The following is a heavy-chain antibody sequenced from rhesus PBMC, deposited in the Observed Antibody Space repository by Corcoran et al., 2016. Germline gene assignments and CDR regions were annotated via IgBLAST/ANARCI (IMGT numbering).Heavy chain of an antibody. V-gene: IGHV4-65*01. CDR1: GGSISSSNW. Sequence: QVQLQESGPGPVKPSETLSLTCAVSGGSISSSNWWSWIRQPPGKGLEWIGYISGSSGSTYYNPSLKSRVTISTDTSKNQFSLKLSSVTAADTAVYYCARGWLELDYWGQGVLVTVSS. D-gene: IGHD1-1*01. CDR2: ISGSSGST. J-gene: IGHJ4*01. CDR3: ARGWLELDY.